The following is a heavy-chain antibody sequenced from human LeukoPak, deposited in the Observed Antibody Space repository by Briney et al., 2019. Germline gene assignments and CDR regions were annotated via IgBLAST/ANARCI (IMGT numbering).Heavy chain of an antibody. CDR2: INEDGSTI. J-gene: IGHJ4*02. CDR3: ARVEVGGSYSKFDY. D-gene: IGHD1-26*01. Sequence: PGGSLRLSCAASGFSFSSYWMHWVRQAPGKGLVWVSRINEDGSTINYADSVKGRFTISRDNAKNTLFLQMNSLRAEDTAVYYCARVEVGGSYSKFDYWGQGTLVTVSS. CDR1: GFSFSSYW. V-gene: IGHV3-74*01.